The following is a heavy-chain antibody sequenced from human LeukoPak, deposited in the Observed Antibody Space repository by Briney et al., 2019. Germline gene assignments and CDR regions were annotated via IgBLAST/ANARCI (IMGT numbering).Heavy chain of an antibody. CDR2: ISSSSSYI. J-gene: IGHJ4*02. CDR1: GFTFSSYS. V-gene: IGHV3-21*01. Sequence: PGGSLRLSCAASGFTFSSYSMNWVRQAPGKGLEWVSSISSSSSYIYYADSVKGRFTISRDNAKNSPYLQMNSLRAEDTAVYYCARGCTNGVCYTETGMDYWGQGTLVTVSS. CDR3: ARGCTNGVCYTETGMDY. D-gene: IGHD2-8*01.